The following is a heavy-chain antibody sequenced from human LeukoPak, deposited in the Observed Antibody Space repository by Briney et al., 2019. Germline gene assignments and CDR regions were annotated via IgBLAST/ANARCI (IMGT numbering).Heavy chain of an antibody. CDR1: GFTFSSYG. Sequence: GGSLRLSCAASGFTFSSYGMHWVRQAPGKGLEWVAFIRYDGSNKYYADSVKGRFTISRDNSKNTLYLQMNSLRAEDTAVYYCARGRITMVRGVIIPTNFDYWGQGTLVTVSS. V-gene: IGHV3-30*02. D-gene: IGHD3-10*01. CDR2: IRYDGSNK. J-gene: IGHJ4*02. CDR3: ARGRITMVRGVIIPTNFDY.